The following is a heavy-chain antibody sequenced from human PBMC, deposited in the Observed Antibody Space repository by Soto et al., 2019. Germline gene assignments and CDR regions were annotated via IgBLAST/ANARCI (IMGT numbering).Heavy chain of an antibody. CDR1: GFTFSSYW. CDR3: ARPEKTARYYDSSGYYSFGY. Sequence: PGGSLRLSCAASGFTFSSYWMSWVRQAPGKGLEWVANIKQDGSEKYYVDSVKGRFTISRDNAKNSLYLQMNSLRAEDTAVYYCARPEKTARYYDSSGYYSFGYWGQGTLVTVSS. J-gene: IGHJ4*02. V-gene: IGHV3-7*03. D-gene: IGHD3-22*01. CDR2: IKQDGSEK.